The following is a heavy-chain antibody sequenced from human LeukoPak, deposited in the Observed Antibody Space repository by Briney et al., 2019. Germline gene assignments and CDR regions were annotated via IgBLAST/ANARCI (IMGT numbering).Heavy chain of an antibody. V-gene: IGHV3-21*01. CDR3: ARDDFWSGYPYEY. Sequence: GGSLRLSCAASGFTFSSYSMNWVRQAPGKGLEWVSSISSSSSYIYYADSVKGRFTISRDNAKNSLYLQMNSLRAEDTAVYYCARDDFWSGYPYEYWGQGTLVTVSS. CDR1: GFTFSSYS. D-gene: IGHD3-3*01. CDR2: ISSSSSYI. J-gene: IGHJ4*02.